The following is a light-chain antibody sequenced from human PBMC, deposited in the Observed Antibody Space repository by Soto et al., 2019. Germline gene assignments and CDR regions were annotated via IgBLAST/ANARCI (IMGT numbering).Light chain of an antibody. J-gene: IGLJ1*01. CDR3: AAWDASLNGYV. CDR1: RSNIGSNT. CDR2: TNT. Sequence: QSVLTQPPSASGTPGQRVTISCSGSRSNIGSNTVSWYQQVPGAAPKLLIYTNTQWPSGVPDRFSGSKSGTSASLAISGLQSEDEADYYCAAWDASLNGYVFGPGTKVTVL. V-gene: IGLV1-44*01.